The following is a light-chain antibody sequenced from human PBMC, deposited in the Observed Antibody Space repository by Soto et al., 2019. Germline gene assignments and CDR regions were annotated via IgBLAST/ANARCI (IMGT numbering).Light chain of an antibody. CDR2: KAS. Sequence: DIQMTQSPSTLSASVGDRVTITCRASQSISTWLAWYQQKPGKAPKLLIYKASSLESGVPSRFSGSGSGTEFTFPISRLQPDDFATYYCQQYNSYSGTFGQGTKVEIK. J-gene: IGKJ1*01. CDR1: QSISTW. V-gene: IGKV1-5*03. CDR3: QQYNSYSGT.